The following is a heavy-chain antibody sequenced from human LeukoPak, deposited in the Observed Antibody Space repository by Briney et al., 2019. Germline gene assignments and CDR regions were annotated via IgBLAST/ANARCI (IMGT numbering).Heavy chain of an antibody. V-gene: IGHV6-1*01. Sequence: SQTLSLTCAISGDSVSSNSVTWHWIRQSPSRGLEWLGRTYYRSKWYNDYAVSVKSRITINPDTSKNQFSLQLNSVTPEDTAVYYCARDLHRGITMIVGAPGFDPWGQGTLVTVSS. CDR1: GDSVSSNSVT. D-gene: IGHD3-22*01. CDR3: ARDLHRGITMIVGAPGFDP. CDR2: TYYRSKWYN. J-gene: IGHJ5*02.